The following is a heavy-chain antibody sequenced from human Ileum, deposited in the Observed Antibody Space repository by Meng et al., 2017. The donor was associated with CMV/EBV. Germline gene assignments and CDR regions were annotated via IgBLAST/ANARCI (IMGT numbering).Heavy chain of an antibody. Sequence: GFTFDDYGMTWVRQAPGKGLEWVSGLNWNGASTSYAGSVKGRFTISRDNAKNSLYLQMNSLRAEDTAFYYCARVTVAVTSTLGWFDTWGQGTLVTVSS. V-gene: IGHV3-20*03. CDR1: GFTFDDYG. CDR2: LNWNGAST. CDR3: ARVTVAVTSTLGWFDT. J-gene: IGHJ5*02. D-gene: IGHD4-23*01.